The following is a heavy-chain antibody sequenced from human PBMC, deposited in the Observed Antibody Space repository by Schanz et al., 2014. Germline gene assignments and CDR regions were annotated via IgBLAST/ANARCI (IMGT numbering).Heavy chain of an antibody. Sequence: QVQLVQSGAEVKKPGASVKVSCTASGFNFNNYDINWVRQATGQGLEWMGWISVYNHNKEYDQKFQGRVTMTTDTSTSTVYMELRSLRSDDTAVYYCARSAGRDFWSGYYTRFDYWGRGTLXTVSS. CDR3: ARSAGRDFWSGYYTRFDY. D-gene: IGHD3-3*01. CDR1: GFNFNNYD. CDR2: ISVYNHNK. V-gene: IGHV1-18*04. J-gene: IGHJ4*02.